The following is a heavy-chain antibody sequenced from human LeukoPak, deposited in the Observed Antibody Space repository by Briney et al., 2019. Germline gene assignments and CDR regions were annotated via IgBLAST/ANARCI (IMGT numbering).Heavy chain of an antibody. CDR2: IHHSGST. CDR3: AGGEGGFGVFFEF. Sequence: NPSQTLSLTCAVSGGSISSGGYSWSWIRQPPGKGLEWIGYIHHSGSTDYNPSLKSRVIISVDRSKNQFSLKLSSVTAADTAVYYCAGGEGGFGVFFEFWGQGTLVTVSS. J-gene: IGHJ4*02. CDR1: GGSISSGGYS. V-gene: IGHV4-30-2*01. D-gene: IGHD3-10*01.